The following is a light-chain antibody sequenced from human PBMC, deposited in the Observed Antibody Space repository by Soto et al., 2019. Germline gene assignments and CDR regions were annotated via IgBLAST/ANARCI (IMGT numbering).Light chain of an antibody. CDR3: QHYGRSPM. J-gene: IGKJ1*01. CDR2: ATS. CDR1: QSVTSTY. V-gene: IGKV3-20*01. Sequence: EIFLAPSPATLSVSPGDRDPLSCRASQSVTSTYLAWYQQRSGPPPSLLVYATSTRAVGPPDRFTGSGSGTDFTLTISRLEPEDFAVYYRQHYGRSPMFGQGTKVDIK.